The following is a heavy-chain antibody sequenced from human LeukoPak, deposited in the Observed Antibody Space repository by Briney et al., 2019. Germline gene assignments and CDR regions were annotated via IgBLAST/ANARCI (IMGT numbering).Heavy chain of an antibody. CDR2: IKGDGSAK. Sequence: GGPLRLSCAASGFAFSDSWMTWIRQAPGKGLEWVAFIKGDGSAKKYVDSVKGRFTISRDNAKNSLFLQMNSLRAEDTAVYYCARDRGWIQHDIWGQGTMVTVSS. J-gene: IGHJ3*02. CDR3: ARDRGWIQHDI. CDR1: GFAFSDSW. V-gene: IGHV3-7*01. D-gene: IGHD5-18*01.